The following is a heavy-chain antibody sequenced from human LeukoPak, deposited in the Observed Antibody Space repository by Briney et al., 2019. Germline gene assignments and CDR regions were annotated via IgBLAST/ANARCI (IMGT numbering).Heavy chain of an antibody. Sequence: MTSETLSLTCAVYGGSFSGYYWSWIRQPPGKGLEWIGRIYTSGSTNYNPSLKSRVTMSVDTSKNQFSLKLSSVTAADTAVYYCARDSSSGWHDAFDIWGQGTMVTVSS. CDR3: ARDSSSGWHDAFDI. J-gene: IGHJ3*02. D-gene: IGHD6-19*01. CDR2: IYTSGST. V-gene: IGHV4-59*10. CDR1: GGSFSGYY.